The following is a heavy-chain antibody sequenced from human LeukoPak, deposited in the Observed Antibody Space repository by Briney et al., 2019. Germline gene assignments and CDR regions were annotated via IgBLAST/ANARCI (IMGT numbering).Heavy chain of an antibody. J-gene: IGHJ4*02. Sequence: GGSLRLSCAASGFTFSSYWMSWVRQAPGKGLEWVANIKQDGSEKYYVDSVKGRFTISRDNAKNSLYLQMNSLRAEDTAVYYCARHQQGEMATIEMDYWSQGTLVTVSS. CDR1: GFTFSSYW. CDR2: IKQDGSEK. CDR3: ARHQQGEMATIEMDY. V-gene: IGHV3-7*01. D-gene: IGHD5-24*01.